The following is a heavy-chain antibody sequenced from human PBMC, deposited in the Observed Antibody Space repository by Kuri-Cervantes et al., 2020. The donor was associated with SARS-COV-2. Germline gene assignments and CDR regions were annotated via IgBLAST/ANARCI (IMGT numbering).Heavy chain of an antibody. CDR3: ARGGVEATILSVRGVGRSYMDV. D-gene: IGHD3-9*01. Sequence: ASVKVSCKASGYTFTSYGISWVRQAPGQGLEWMGWISAYNGNTNYAQKLQGRVTMTTDTSTSTAYMELGSLRSDDTAVYYCARGGVEATILSVRGVGRSYMDVWGKGTTVTVSS. CDR2: ISAYNGNT. CDR1: GYTFTSYG. J-gene: IGHJ6*03. V-gene: IGHV1-18*01.